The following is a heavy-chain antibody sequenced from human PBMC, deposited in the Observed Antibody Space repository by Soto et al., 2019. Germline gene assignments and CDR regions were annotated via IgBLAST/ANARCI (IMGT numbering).Heavy chain of an antibody. Sequence: QVQLVQSGAEVKKPGASVKVSCKASGYTFTTYGINWVRQAPGQGLEWMRWISAYNGNTNYAQKLQGRVTMTTDTSTSTAYMELRSLRSDDPAVYYCARVWVGTTFAYYYGMDVWGQGTTVTVSS. J-gene: IGHJ6*02. CDR3: ARVWVGTTFAYYYGMDV. CDR2: ISAYNGNT. D-gene: IGHD1-1*01. V-gene: IGHV1-18*01. CDR1: GYTFTTYG.